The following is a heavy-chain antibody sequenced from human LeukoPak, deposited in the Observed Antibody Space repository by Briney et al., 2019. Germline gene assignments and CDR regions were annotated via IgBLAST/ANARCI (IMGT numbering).Heavy chain of an antibody. CDR3: ARLAKLGTRTEFIIDY. V-gene: IGHV4-34*01. CDR2: INHSGST. Sequence: PSETLSLTCAVYGGSFSGYYWSWIRQPPGKGLEWIGEINHSGSTNYNPSLKSRVTISVDTSKNQFSLKLSSVTAADTAVYYCARLAKLGTRTEFIIDYWGQGTLVTVSS. CDR1: GGSFSGYY. J-gene: IGHJ4*02. D-gene: IGHD7-27*01.